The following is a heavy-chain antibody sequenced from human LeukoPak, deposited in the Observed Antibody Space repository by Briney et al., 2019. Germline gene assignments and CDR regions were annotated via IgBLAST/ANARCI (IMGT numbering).Heavy chain of an antibody. V-gene: IGHV1-2*02. D-gene: IGHD1-26*01. Sequence: GPVKVSCKASGYTFTGYYMHWIRQAPGQGLEWMGWINPNSGGTNYAQKFQGRVTMTRDTSISTAYMELSRLRSDDTAVYYCARRRIVGATSLFDYWGQGTLVTVSS. CDR3: ARRRIVGATSLFDY. J-gene: IGHJ4*02. CDR2: INPNSGGT. CDR1: GYTFTGYY.